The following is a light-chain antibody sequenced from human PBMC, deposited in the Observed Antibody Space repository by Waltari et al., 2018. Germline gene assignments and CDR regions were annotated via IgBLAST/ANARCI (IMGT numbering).Light chain of an antibody. V-gene: IGLV1-40*01. J-gene: IGLJ2*01. CDR2: DNN. Sequence: QSVLTQPPSVSGAPGQRVTISCTGSSSNIVGYYVYWYQQLPGMAPKLLIYDNNKRPSGVSDRFSGSKSGTSASLTISGLQTEDEADYYCQSYDSSLSARVFGGGTRLTVL. CDR1: SSNIVGYY. CDR3: QSYDSSLSARV.